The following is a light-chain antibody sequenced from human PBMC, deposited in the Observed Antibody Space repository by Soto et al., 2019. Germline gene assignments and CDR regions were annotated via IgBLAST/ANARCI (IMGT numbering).Light chain of an antibody. CDR1: QGISSW. CDR3: QQYNSLWT. CDR2: DAS. V-gene: IGKV1-5*01. J-gene: IGKJ1*01. Sequence: DIKRTQSPSFLSASVGDRVTITCRASQGISSWLAWYQQKPGKAPKLLIYDASSLESGVPSWFSGSGSGTEFTLTISRLQPDDFATYCCQQYNSLWTFGQGTKLDIK.